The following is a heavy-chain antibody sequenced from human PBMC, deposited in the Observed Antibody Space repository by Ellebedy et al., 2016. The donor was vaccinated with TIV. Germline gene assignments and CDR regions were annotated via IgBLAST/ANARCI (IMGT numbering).Heavy chain of an antibody. CDR3: ARDGSSSSGRGMDV. CDR1: RYTFTNYA. Sequence: ASVKVSXKASRYTFTNYAMHWVRQAPGQRLEWMGWINTGNGNTKYSQKFQGRVTMTRDTSTSTVYMELSSLRSEDTAVYYCARDGSSSSGRGMDVWGQGTTVTVSS. CDR2: INTGNGNT. J-gene: IGHJ6*02. D-gene: IGHD6-6*01. V-gene: IGHV1-3*04.